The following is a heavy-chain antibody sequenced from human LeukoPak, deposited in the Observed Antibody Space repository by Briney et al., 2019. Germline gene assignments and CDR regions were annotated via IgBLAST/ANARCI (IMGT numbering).Heavy chain of an antibody. J-gene: IGHJ4*02. CDR1: GFTFDDYA. Sequence: GGSLRLSRAASGFTFDDYAMHWVRQAPGKGLEWVSLISWEGDTTYYADSVRGRFTISRDNSKNSLYLQMNSLTADDTAFYYCTRDTDYGSATNYFDHWGQGTLVSVSS. V-gene: IGHV3-43D*04. D-gene: IGHD3-10*01. CDR2: ISWEGDTT. CDR3: TRDTDYGSATNYFDH.